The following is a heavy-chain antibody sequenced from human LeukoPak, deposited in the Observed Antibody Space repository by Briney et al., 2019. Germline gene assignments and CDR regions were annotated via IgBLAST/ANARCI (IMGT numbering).Heavy chain of an antibody. J-gene: IGHJ3*02. Sequence: GESLKISCKGSGYSFTNYWIGWVRQMPGKGLECMGIIYPGDSDTRYSPSFQGQVTISADKSINTAYLQWSSLKASDTAMYYCARRRYDYDILTGAIDAFDIWGQGTMVTVSS. CDR3: ARRRYDYDILTGAIDAFDI. CDR2: IYPGDSDT. D-gene: IGHD3-9*01. CDR1: GYSFTNYW. V-gene: IGHV5-51*01.